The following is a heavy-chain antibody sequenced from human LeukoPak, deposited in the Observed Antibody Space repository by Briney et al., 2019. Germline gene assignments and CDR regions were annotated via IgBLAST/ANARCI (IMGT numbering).Heavy chain of an antibody. Sequence: SETLSLTCTVSGGSISSYYWSWIRQPPGKGLEWIGYIYYSGSTNYNPSLKSRVTISVDTSKNQFSLKLSSVTAADTAVYYCARGYYYDSSGDPPFDIWGQGTMVTVSS. CDR2: IYYSGST. CDR3: ARGYYYDSSGDPPFDI. CDR1: GGSISSYY. D-gene: IGHD3-22*01. J-gene: IGHJ3*02. V-gene: IGHV4-59*01.